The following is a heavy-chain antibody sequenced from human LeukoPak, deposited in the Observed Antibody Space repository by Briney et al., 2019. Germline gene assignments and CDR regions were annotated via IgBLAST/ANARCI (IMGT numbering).Heavy chain of an antibody. J-gene: IGHJ6*03. CDR1: GFTFSSYG. D-gene: IGHD2-2*01. V-gene: IGHV3-30*02. CDR2: IRYDGSNK. CDR3: AKGGGQLLQYYYYYMDV. Sequence: GSLRLSCAASGFTFSSYGMHWFRQAPGKGLEWVAFIRYDGSNKYYADSVKGRFTISRDNSKNTLYLQMNSLRAEDTAVYYCAKGGGQLLQYYYYYMDVWGKGTTVTVSS.